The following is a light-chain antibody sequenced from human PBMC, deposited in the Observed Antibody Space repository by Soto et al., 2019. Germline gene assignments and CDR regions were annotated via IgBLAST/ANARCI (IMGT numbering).Light chain of an antibody. Sequence: EMVLTQSPGTLSLSPGERATLSCRASQIVTSRYLAWYQQKPGQAPRLLIYHAANRAAGIPDRFSGSGSGTDFTLTITGLEPEDIAVYYCQQYGSTPRTVGQGTKVDIK. J-gene: IGKJ1*01. CDR3: QQYGSTPRT. CDR2: HAA. V-gene: IGKV3-20*01. CDR1: QIVTSRY.